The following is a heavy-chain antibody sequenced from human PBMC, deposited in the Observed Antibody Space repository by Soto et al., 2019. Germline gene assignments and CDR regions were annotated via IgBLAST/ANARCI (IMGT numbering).Heavy chain of an antibody. D-gene: IGHD1-7*01. Sequence: QVQLQESGPGLVKPLETLSLTCTVSGGSISSYHWSWIRQSAGKGLEWIGRIYTSGNTHYNPSLKSRVTVSIYTSKNQFFLTVNSVTAADSAVYYCARESGDNWDYEAYWGQGTPVTVSS. V-gene: IGHV4-4*07. CDR1: GGSISSYH. J-gene: IGHJ4*02. CDR2: IYTSGNT. CDR3: ARESGDNWDYEAY.